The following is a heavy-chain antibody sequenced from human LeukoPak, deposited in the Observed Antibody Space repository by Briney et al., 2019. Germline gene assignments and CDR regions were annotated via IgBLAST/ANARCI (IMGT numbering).Heavy chain of an antibody. CDR3: ANVGAQAGTTSSTDY. CDR2: ISGDGGST. CDR1: GFTLGDYA. J-gene: IGHJ4*02. Sequence: GGSLRLSCAASGFTLGDYAMHWVRQAPAKGLEGGSLISGDGGSTYYADSVKGPFTITRDNSKISLYLQMDTLTPEDTALYFFANVGAQAGTTSSTDYGDQASLVTVSS. D-gene: IGHD6-13*01. V-gene: IGHV3-43*02.